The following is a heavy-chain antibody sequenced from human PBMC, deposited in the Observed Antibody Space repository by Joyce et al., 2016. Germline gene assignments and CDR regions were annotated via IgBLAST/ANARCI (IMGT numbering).Heavy chain of an antibody. CDR2: NNHGGST. D-gene: IGHD6-19*01. V-gene: IGHV4-34*02. CDR3: ARGQTVAGPLGSHHRHYFDP. CDR1: GWSCSGYY. Sequence: QVQLQQWGAGLLKPSETLSLTCAVSGWSCSGYYWTWSRQSPGKGLEWIGENNHGGSTRYNPALKSLVSISVDTSKHHYSLKLTSVTAADTAVYYCARGQTVAGPLGSHHRHYFDPWGQGTLVIVSS. J-gene: IGHJ5*02.